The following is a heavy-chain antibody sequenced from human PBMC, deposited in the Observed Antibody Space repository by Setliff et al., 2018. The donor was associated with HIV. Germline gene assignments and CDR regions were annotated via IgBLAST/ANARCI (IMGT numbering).Heavy chain of an antibody. V-gene: IGHV4-59*08. J-gene: IGHJ6*03. CDR3: ARHTAVNVSPSGLGYYYIDV. D-gene: IGHD3-9*01. CDR1: GGSISSHY. CDR2: IYHSGST. Sequence: SETLSLTCAVSGGSISSHYWSWIRQPPGKGLEWIGYIYHSGSTYYNPSLKSRVTISVDTSQNQFSLKLTSVTAADTAVYYCARHTAVNVSPSGLGYYYIDVWAKGTSVTVSS.